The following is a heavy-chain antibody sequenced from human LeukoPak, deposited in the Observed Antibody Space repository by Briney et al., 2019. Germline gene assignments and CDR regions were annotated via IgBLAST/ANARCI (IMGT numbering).Heavy chain of an antibody. Sequence: PGGSLRLSCVASGFTFSSYWRTWVRQAPGKGLEWLANIKEDGSIQYYLDSVRGRFTISRDNAKTSVYLQLNSLRADDTAVYYCARDVWTGVAVSDYWGQGTLVTVSS. CDR2: IKEDGSIQ. V-gene: IGHV3-7*01. D-gene: IGHD6-19*01. CDR1: GFTFSSYW. CDR3: ARDVWTGVAVSDY. J-gene: IGHJ4*02.